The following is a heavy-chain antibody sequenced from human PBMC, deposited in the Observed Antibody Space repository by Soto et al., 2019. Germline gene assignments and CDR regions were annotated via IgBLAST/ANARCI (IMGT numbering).Heavy chain of an antibody. Sequence: QVQLLESGPGLVKPSETLSLTCSVSGDSVTNHYWSWIRQPPGKGLEWIGFLHYSGNTYNNPSLRSRVTTSVDTSRNQFSLKLASVTAADTAVYYCARGKSPMNILSDWGQGTLVTVSS. V-gene: IGHV4-59*02. D-gene: IGHD3-3*02. CDR2: LHYSGNT. CDR3: ARGKSPMNILSD. CDR1: GDSVTNHY. J-gene: IGHJ4*02.